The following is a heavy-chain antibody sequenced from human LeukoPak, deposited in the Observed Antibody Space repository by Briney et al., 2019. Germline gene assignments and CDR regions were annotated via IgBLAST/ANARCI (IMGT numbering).Heavy chain of an antibody. J-gene: IGHJ3*02. CDR1: GGTFSSYA. V-gene: IGHV1-69*06. D-gene: IGHD1-1*01. CDR3: ARSLGPGNDAFDI. CDR2: IIPIFGTA. Sequence: SVKVSCKASGGTFSSYAISWVRQAPGQGLEWMGGIIPIFGTANYAQKFQGRVTITADKSMSTAYMELSSLRSEDTAVYYCARSLGPGNDAFDIWGQGTMVTVSS.